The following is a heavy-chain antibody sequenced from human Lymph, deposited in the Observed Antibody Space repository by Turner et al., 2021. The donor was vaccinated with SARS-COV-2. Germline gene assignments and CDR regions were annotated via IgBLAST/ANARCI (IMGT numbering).Heavy chain of an antibody. Sequence: QVQLPESGPGLVKPSETLYLTCTVSGGSVTSSSYYWGWIRQPPGKGLEWIGNIYSSGSTYYNPSLKSRVTISVDTSKNQFSLKLSSVTAADTAVYYCARQGWLRGYFDYWSQGTLVTVSS. CDR3: ARQGWLRGYFDY. CDR1: GGSVTSSSYY. V-gene: IGHV4-39*01. J-gene: IGHJ4*02. CDR2: IYSSGST. D-gene: IGHD5-18*01.